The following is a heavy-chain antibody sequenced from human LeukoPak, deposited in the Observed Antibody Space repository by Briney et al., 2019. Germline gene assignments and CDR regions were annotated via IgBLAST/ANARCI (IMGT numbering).Heavy chain of an antibody. V-gene: IGHV3-30*02. CDR2: IRYDGSNK. CDR1: GFNFSSYG. J-gene: IGHJ4*02. D-gene: IGHD6-13*01. CDR3: AKDVAGYSSSWLDY. Sequence: GGSLRLSCAASGFNFSSYGMYWVRQAPGKGLEWVAFIRYDGSNKYYADSVKGRFTISRDNSKNTLYLQMNSLRAEDTAVYYCAKDVAGYSSSWLDYWGQGTLVTVSS.